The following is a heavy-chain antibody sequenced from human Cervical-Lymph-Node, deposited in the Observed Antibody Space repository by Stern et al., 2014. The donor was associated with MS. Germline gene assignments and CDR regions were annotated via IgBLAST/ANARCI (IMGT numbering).Heavy chain of an antibody. D-gene: IGHD3-3*02. V-gene: IGHV3-74*01. CDR2: SNSDGSST. J-gene: IGHJ6*02. Sequence: EVQLVESGEGLVQPGGSLRLSCAASGFNVSNYWMHWVRQGPEKGLEWVSRSNSDGSSTSYASSVKGRFIISRDIAKNTLNLQMNSLRAEDTAAYYCVRDTYDMSFLLGWTGGMDVWGQGTTVTVSS. CDR3: VRDTYDMSFLLGWTGGMDV. CDR1: GFNVSNYW.